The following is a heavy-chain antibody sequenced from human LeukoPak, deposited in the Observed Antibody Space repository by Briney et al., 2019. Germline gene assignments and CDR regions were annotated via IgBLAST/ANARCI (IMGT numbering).Heavy chain of an antibody. V-gene: IGHV1-46*01. D-gene: IGHD1-26*01. CDR2: INPTGGST. CDR3: ARDNSVGDNAWRFDP. J-gene: IGHJ5*02. CDR1: GYTFTGYY. Sequence: GASVKVSCKASGYTFTGYYMHWVRQAPGQGLEWMGLINPTGGSTGYAQKFQGRVTMTRDMSTSTDYMELSSLRSEDTAICYCARDNSVGDNAWRFDPWGQGTLVTVSS.